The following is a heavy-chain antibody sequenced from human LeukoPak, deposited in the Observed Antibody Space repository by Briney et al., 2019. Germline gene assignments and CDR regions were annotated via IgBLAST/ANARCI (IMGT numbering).Heavy chain of an antibody. D-gene: IGHD5-18*01. Sequence: GGSLRLSCAASGFYFEDYTMYWVRQVPAKGLEWVSIISMDGTNTYYAESVKGRFTMSRDNSKNSLSLQMNSLRTEDTALYYCAKGRGTGYRYGPIENWGQGTLVTVSS. CDR2: ISMDGTNT. V-gene: IGHV3-43*01. J-gene: IGHJ4*02. CDR1: GFYFEDYT. CDR3: AKGRGTGYRYGPIEN.